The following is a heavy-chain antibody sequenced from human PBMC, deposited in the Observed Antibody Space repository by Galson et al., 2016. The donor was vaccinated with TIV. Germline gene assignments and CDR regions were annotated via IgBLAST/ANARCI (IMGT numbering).Heavy chain of an antibody. V-gene: IGHV3-9*01. CDR2: ISSTSGGI. D-gene: IGHD2-2*01. CDR3: AKAWASGHCSSTSCFGAFDF. Sequence: SLRLSCAASGFTFDDYAMYWVRQAPGKGLEWVSGISSTSGGISYVDSVKGRFTISRDNAENSLYLQMNSLSVEDTALYYCAKAWASGHCSSTSCFGAFDFWGQGTMVTVSS. J-gene: IGHJ3*01. CDR1: GFTFDDYA.